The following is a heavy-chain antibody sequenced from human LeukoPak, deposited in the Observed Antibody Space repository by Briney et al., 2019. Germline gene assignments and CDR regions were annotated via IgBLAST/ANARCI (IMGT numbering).Heavy chain of an antibody. CDR2: INHSGST. J-gene: IGHJ4*02. CDR3: ARAYGDY. Sequence: SETLSLTCAVYGGSFSGYYWSWIRQPPGKELEWIGEINHSGSTNYNPSLKSRVTISVDTSKNQFSLKLSSVTAADTAVYYCARAYGDYWGQGTLVTVSS. V-gene: IGHV4-34*01. D-gene: IGHD4-17*01. CDR1: GGSFSGYY.